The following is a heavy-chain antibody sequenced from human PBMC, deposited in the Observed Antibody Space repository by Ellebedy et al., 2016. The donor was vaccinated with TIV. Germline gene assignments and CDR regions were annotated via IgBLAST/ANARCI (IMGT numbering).Heavy chain of an antibody. J-gene: IGHJ6*02. CDR3: ARCIQYGMDV. CDR2: ISSSSSYI. Sequence: LSLTCXASGFTFSSYSMNWVRQAPGKGLEWVSSISSSSSYIYYADSVKGRFTISRDNAKNSLYLQMNSLRAEDTAVYYCARCIQYGMDVWGQGTTVTVSS. CDR1: GFTFSSYS. D-gene: IGHD3-3*02. V-gene: IGHV3-21*01.